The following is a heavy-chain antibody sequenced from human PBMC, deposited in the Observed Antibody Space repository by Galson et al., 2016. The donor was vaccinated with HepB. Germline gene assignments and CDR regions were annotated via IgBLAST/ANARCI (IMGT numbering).Heavy chain of an antibody. CDR2: ISGYNGIT. J-gene: IGHJ4*02. D-gene: IGHD2-2*01. V-gene: IGHV1-18*01. Sequence: SVKVSCKASGSTFSSHGITWVRQAPGQGLEWMGWISGYNGITNYAQKFQGRVTMTTDTSTNTGYMELRSLTSDDTAVYYCARAPLVPAATALDHWGQGTLVTVSS. CDR1: GSTFSSHG. CDR3: ARAPLVPAATALDH.